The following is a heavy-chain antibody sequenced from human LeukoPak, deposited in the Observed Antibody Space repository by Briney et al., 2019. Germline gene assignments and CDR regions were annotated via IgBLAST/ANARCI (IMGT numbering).Heavy chain of an antibody. CDR1: GGSISSYY. CDR3: ARGPVVGATCRFDY. V-gene: IGHV4-59*12. J-gene: IGHJ4*02. CDR2: IYYSGST. D-gene: IGHD1-26*01. Sequence: PSETLSLTCSVSGGSISSYYWSWFRQPPGKGLEWIGYIYYSGSTNYNPSLKSRVTMSVDTSKNQFSLKLSSVTAADTAVYYCARGPVVGATCRFDYWGQGTLVTVSS.